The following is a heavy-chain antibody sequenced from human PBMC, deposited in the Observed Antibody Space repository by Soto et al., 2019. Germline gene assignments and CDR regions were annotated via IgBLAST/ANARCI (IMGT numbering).Heavy chain of an antibody. Sequence: SETLSLTCTVSGGSISSSSYYWGWIRQPPGKGLEWIGSIYYSGSTYYNPSLKSRVTISVDTSKNQFSLELSSVTAADTAVYYCARHVDSSSSPYFDYWGQGTLVTVSS. D-gene: IGHD6-6*01. CDR1: GGSISSSSYY. CDR3: ARHVDSSSSPYFDY. J-gene: IGHJ4*02. V-gene: IGHV4-39*01. CDR2: IYYSGST.